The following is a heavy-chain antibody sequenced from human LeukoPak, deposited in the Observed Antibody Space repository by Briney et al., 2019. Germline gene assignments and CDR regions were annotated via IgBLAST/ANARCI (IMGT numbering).Heavy chain of an antibody. CDR2: INADGSVK. V-gene: IGHV3-7*01. CDR3: AKSLGTGAPYDY. CDR1: GFTFSSNW. Sequence: TGGSLRLSCAAFGFTFSSNWMSWVRRAPGKGLEWVATINADGSVKHYVDSVKGRFTISRDNAKNSLSLQIDTLRAEDTAVYYCAKSLGTGAPYDYWGQGTLVTVSS. D-gene: IGHD1-1*01. J-gene: IGHJ4*02.